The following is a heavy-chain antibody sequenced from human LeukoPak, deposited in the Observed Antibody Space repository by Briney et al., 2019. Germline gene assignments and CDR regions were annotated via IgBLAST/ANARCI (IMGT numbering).Heavy chain of an antibody. D-gene: IGHD3-3*01. CDR2: ISYDGSNK. V-gene: IGHV3-30-3*02. Sequence: PGGSLRLSCAASGFTFSSYAMHWVRQAPGKGLEWVAVISYDGSNKYYADSVKGRFTISRDNSKNTLHLQMNSLRAEDTAVYYCAKPLDFWSGYPTGFDYWGQGTLVTVSS. J-gene: IGHJ4*02. CDR3: AKPLDFWSGYPTGFDY. CDR1: GFTFSSYA.